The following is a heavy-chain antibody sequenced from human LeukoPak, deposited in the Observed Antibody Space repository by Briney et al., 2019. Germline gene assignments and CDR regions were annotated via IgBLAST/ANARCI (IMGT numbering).Heavy chain of an antibody. CDR1: GGSFSGYY. Sequence: SETLSLTCAVYGGSFSGYYWSWIRQPPGKGLEWIGEINHSGTTNYNPSLKSRVTMSVDTSKNQFSLKLTSVTAADTAVYYCARQNYGSAPLRYWGQGTLVTVSS. V-gene: IGHV4-34*01. D-gene: IGHD3-10*01. CDR2: INHSGTT. J-gene: IGHJ4*02. CDR3: ARQNYGSAPLRY.